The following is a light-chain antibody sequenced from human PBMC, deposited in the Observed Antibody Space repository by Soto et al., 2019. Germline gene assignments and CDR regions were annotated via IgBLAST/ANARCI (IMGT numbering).Light chain of an antibody. CDR1: PSVRSQ. J-gene: IGKJ4*01. CDR3: QQRRNWHTGRT. CDR2: GAS. V-gene: IGKV3-11*01. Sequence: SLYPAKLAVSPGESATLSCRASPSVRSQSAWSPQRPGQAPTLLLYGASNRATGIPARFGGSGSGTNVTLTISSLGTQDFADYAGQQRRNWHTGRTFGGGSKVDIK.